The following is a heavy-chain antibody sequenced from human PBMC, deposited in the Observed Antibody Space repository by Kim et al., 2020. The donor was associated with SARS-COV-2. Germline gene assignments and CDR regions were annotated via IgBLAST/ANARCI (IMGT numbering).Heavy chain of an antibody. CDR1: GGSISSSSYY. J-gene: IGHJ4*02. V-gene: IGHV4-39*01. D-gene: IGHD3-22*01. CDR2: IYYSGST. CDR3: ARHYGRSYYYDSSGYYQTFDY. Sequence: SETLSLTCTVSGGSISSSSYYWGWIRQPPGKGLEWIGSIYYSGSTYYNPSLKSRVTISVDMSKNQFSLKLSSVTAADTAVYYCARHYGRSYYYDSSGYYQTFDYWGQGTLVTVSS.